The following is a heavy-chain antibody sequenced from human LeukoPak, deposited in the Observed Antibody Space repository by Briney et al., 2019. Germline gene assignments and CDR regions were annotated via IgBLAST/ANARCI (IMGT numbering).Heavy chain of an antibody. D-gene: IGHD4-17*01. Sequence: GGSLRLSCAASGFTFSSYSMNWVRQAPGKGLEWVSSISSSSSYIYYADSVKGRFTISRDNAKNSLYLQMNSLRAEDTAVYYCARGTPGGVTTFSNYWGQGTLVTVSS. J-gene: IGHJ4*02. CDR3: ARGTPGGVTTFSNY. V-gene: IGHV3-21*01. CDR1: GFTFSSYS. CDR2: ISSSSSYI.